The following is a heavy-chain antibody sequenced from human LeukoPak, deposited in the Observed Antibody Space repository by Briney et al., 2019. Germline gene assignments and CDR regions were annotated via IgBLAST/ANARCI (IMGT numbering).Heavy chain of an antibody. J-gene: IGHJ4*02. V-gene: IGHV4-4*02. Sequence: SETLSLTCGVSGGSVINTNWWTWVRQPPGKGLEWIEEVHLDGRTNYNPSLESRLTMSVDVSENQVSLKLTSVTAADTAVYYCAREGGFYRPLDYSGQGTLVTVSS. CDR3: AREGGFYRPLDY. CDR2: VHLDGRT. CDR1: GGSVINTNW. D-gene: IGHD3-3*01.